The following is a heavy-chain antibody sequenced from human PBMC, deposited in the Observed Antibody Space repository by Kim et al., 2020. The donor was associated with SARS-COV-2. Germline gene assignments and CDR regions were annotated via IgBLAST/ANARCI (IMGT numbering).Heavy chain of an antibody. V-gene: IGHV3-23*01. CDR3: AKSKDKTVAGATAPFDY. Sequence: SVKGRLTISRDNSENTFDLYMDSLRAEDTAVYYCAKSKDKTVAGATAPFDYWGQGTLVTASS. D-gene: IGHD6-19*01. J-gene: IGHJ4*02.